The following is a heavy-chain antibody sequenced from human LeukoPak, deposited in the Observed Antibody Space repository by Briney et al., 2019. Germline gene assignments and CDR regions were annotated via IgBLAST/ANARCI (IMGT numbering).Heavy chain of an antibody. CDR1: GFTFTSSA. Sequence: GASVKVSCKASGFTFTSSAVQWVRQARGQRLEWIGWIVVGSGNTNYAQKFQERVTITRDMSTSTAYMELSSLRSEDTAVYYCARVQRVEFPLKYYFDYWGQGTLVTVSS. D-gene: IGHD2-21*01. CDR3: ARVQRVEFPLKYYFDY. CDR2: IVVGSGNT. V-gene: IGHV1-58*01. J-gene: IGHJ4*02.